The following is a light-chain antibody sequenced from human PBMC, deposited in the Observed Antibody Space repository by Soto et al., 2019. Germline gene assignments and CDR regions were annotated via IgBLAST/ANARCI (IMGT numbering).Light chain of an antibody. CDR2: AAS. Sequence: AIQMTQSPSSLSASVGDRVTISCRASQGISSDLAWYQQKPGKAPKLLIFAASTLQSGAPSRFSGRGSATDFTLTISSLQPEDFATYYCLQSYNFPPTFGQGTKVEIK. J-gene: IGKJ1*01. CDR1: QGISSD. V-gene: IGKV1-6*01. CDR3: LQSYNFPPT.